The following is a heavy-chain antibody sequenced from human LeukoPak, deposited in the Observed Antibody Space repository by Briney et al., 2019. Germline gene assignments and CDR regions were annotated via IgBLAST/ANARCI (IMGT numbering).Heavy chain of an antibody. CDR3: AREMVAVAARSDY. J-gene: IGHJ4*02. Sequence: GGSLRLSCAASGFNSDSYSMNWVRQAPGKGLEWVSSITSSSSHIFYADSVKGRFTISRDNAKNSLYLQMNRLRVEDTAVYYCAREMVAVAARSDYWGQGTLVTVSS. CDR2: ITSSSSHI. D-gene: IGHD6-19*01. V-gene: IGHV3-21*01. CDR1: GFNSDSYS.